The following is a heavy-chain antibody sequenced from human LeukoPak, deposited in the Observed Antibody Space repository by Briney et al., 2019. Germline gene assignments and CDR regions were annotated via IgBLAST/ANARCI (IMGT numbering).Heavy chain of an antibody. Sequence: ASVKLSCKASGYTFTSYGISWVRQAPGQGLEWMGWISAYNGNTNYAQKLQGRVTMTTDTSTSTAYMELRSLRSDDTAVYYCARPKCSGGSCYWSFFYWGQGTLVTVSS. CDR3: ARPKCSGGSCYWSFFY. V-gene: IGHV1-18*01. CDR2: ISAYNGNT. CDR1: GYTFTSYG. J-gene: IGHJ4*02. D-gene: IGHD2-15*01.